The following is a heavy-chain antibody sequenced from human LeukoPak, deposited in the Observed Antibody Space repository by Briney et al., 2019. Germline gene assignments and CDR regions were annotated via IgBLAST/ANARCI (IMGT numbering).Heavy chain of an antibody. V-gene: IGHV3-21*01. CDR3: AREAGSNYYDSSGYLDY. J-gene: IGHJ4*02. CDR1: GFTFSDYW. CDR2: ISSSSSYI. D-gene: IGHD3-22*01. Sequence: GGSLRLSCAASGFTFSDYWMSWVRQAPGKGLEWVSSISSSSSYIYYADSVKGRFTISRDNAKNSLYLQMNSLRAEDTAVYYCAREAGSNYYDSSGYLDYWGQGTLVTVSS.